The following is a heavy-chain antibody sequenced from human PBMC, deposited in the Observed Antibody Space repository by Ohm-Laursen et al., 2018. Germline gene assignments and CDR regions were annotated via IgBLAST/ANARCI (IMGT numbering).Heavy chain of an antibody. J-gene: IGHJ6*02. Sequence: SLRLSCAASGFTFSGYYMTWIRRAPGKGLEWVALIWYDGTKKNYADSVKGRFTISRDNSKNTLDLQMNSLRAEDTAVYYCARGSQITVTEDYYGMDVWGQGTTVTVSS. CDR1: GFTFSGYY. D-gene: IGHD4-11*01. CDR3: ARGSQITVTEDYYGMDV. CDR2: IWYDGTKK. V-gene: IGHV3-33*08.